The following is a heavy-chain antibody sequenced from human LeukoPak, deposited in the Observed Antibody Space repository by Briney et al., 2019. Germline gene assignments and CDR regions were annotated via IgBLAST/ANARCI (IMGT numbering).Heavy chain of an antibody. J-gene: IGHJ1*01. CDR3: ARVSGPGMNEYYHL. V-gene: IGHV3-74*01. CDR2: LNDDGSFR. CDR1: GITFSGAW. Sequence: GGSLRLSCAASGITFSGAWMPWVPQAPGRGLVGVSRLNDDGSFRRYANSVKGRFPISRDNAKNTLFLQMDSLRAEDTAVYYCARVSGPGMNEYYHLWGQGTLVTVSS. D-gene: IGHD3-10*01.